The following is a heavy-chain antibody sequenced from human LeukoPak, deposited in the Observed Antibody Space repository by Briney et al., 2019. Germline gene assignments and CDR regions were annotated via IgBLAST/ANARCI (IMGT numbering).Heavy chain of an antibody. Sequence: ASVKVSCKASGYAFTSYYMHWVRQAPGQGLEWMGIINPSGGSTSYAQKFQGRVTMTRDMSTSTVYMELSSLRSEDTAVYYFARDGLNPYYDFWSGYSQFDYWGQGTLVTVSS. V-gene: IGHV1-46*01. J-gene: IGHJ4*02. CDR3: ARDGLNPYYDFWSGYSQFDY. CDR1: GYAFTSYY. CDR2: INPSGGST. D-gene: IGHD3-3*01.